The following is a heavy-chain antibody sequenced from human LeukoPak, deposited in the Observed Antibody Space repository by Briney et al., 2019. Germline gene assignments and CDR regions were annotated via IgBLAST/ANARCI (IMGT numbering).Heavy chain of an antibody. CDR3: ARDPTTVVTLPYYFDF. Sequence: TSETLSLTCAVYGASFTGHHWNWLRQPAGKGLEWMGEVNHRGTTNYNPSLKSRVTISVDTSKNQFFLKLTSVTAADTAVYYCARDPTTVVTLPYYFDFWGQGTLVTVSS. CDR1: GASFTGHH. CDR2: VNHRGTT. D-gene: IGHD4-23*01. J-gene: IGHJ4*02. V-gene: IGHV4-34*01.